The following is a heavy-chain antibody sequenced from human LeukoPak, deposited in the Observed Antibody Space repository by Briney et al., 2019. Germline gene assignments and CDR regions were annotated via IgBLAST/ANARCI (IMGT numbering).Heavy chain of an antibody. V-gene: IGHV1-3*01. CDR1: GYTFTNYA. Sequence: ASVKVSCEGSGYTFTNYAVHWVRQAPGQRLEWLGWINPGNGDTKYSQNFQGRVTVTSDTSAATAYVELNSLTSEDTAVYYCARERWHCRVNCYSVYYYALDVWGQGTTVPVSS. CDR2: INPGNGDT. CDR3: ARERWHCRVNCYSVYYYALDV. D-gene: IGHD2-15*01. J-gene: IGHJ6*02.